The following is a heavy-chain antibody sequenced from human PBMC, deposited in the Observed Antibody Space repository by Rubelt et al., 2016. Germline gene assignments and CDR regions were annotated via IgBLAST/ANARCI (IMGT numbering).Heavy chain of an antibody. CDR2: IIPILGIA. Sequence: SSYAISWVRQAPGQGLEWMGGIIPILGIANYAQKFQGRVTITADKSTSTAYMELSSLRSEDTAVYYCARGKAIFGVVIDPTYYYYYGMDVRGQGTTVTVSS. V-gene: IGHV1-69*10. J-gene: IGHJ6*02. D-gene: IGHD3-3*01. CDR3: ARGKAIFGVVIDPTYYYYYGMDV. CDR1: SSYA.